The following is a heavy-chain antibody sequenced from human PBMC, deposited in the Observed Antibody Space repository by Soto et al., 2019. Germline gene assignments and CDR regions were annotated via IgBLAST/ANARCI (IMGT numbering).Heavy chain of an antibody. CDR2: IYYSGST. CDR3: ARRATVTIDY. D-gene: IGHD4-17*01. J-gene: IGHJ4*02. V-gene: IGHV4-39*01. Sequence: SETLSLTCTVPGGSISSSSYYWGWIRQPPGKGLEWIGSIYYSGSTYYNPSLKSRVTISVDTSKNQFSLKLSSVTAADTAVYYCARRATVTIDYWGQGTLVTVSS. CDR1: GGSISSSSYY.